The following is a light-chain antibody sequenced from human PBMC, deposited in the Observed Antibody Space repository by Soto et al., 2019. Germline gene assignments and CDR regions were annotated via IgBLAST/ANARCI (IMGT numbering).Light chain of an antibody. CDR1: SSDVCGYNY. CDR2: DVS. J-gene: IGLJ2*01. CDR3: SSYTSSSTLVV. Sequence: QSALTQPASVSGSPGQSITISCTGTSSDVCGYNYVSWYQQHPGKAPKLMIYDVSNRPSGVSNRFSGSKSVNTASLTISGLQAEDEADYYCSSYTSSSTLVVFGGGTKLTVL. V-gene: IGLV2-14*01.